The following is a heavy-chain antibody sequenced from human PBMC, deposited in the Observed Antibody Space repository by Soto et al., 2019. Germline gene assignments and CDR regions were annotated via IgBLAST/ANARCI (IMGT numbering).Heavy chain of an antibody. CDR3: AKVNPRGSYYGWFAP. CDR1: GYTFTNYD. D-gene: IGHD1-26*01. CDR2: MNPNSGNT. V-gene: IGHV1-8*01. J-gene: IGHJ5*02. Sequence: QVQLVQSGAEVKQPGASVKVSCKASGYTFTNYDINWVRQATGQGLEWMGWMNPNSGNTDYAQKFQGRVTMTMNTSINTAYMELSSLRSEDTAVYYCAKVNPRGSYYGWFAPWGQGTLVTVSS.